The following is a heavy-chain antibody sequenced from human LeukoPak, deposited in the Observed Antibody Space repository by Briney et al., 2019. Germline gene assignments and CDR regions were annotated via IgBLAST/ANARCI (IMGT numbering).Heavy chain of an antibody. CDR2: ITSTSSYT. CDR1: GFTFNNYG. V-gene: IGHV3-21*01. J-gene: IGHJ6*03. Sequence: GGSLRLSCAASGFTFNNYGVSWVRQAPGKGLEWVSSITSTSSYTFYADSVKGRFTISRDNAKNSLYLHLNSLRDEDTAIYYCARDPYNGDYGDFYYYYMDVWGKGTTVTISS. CDR3: ARDPYNGDYGDFYYYYMDV. D-gene: IGHD3-16*01.